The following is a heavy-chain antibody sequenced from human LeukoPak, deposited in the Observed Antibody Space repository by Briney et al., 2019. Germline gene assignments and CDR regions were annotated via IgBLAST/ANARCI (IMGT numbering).Heavy chain of an antibody. Sequence: PGGSLRLSCAASGFTVSSNYMSWVRQAPGKGLQWVSIIDSGDTTYYADSVKGRFTISRDDSKNTQYLQMNSLRAEDTAVYYCARDRVRAFDIWGQGTMVTVSS. CDR1: GFTVSSNY. CDR2: IDSGDTT. CDR3: ARDRVRAFDI. J-gene: IGHJ3*02. V-gene: IGHV3-53*01.